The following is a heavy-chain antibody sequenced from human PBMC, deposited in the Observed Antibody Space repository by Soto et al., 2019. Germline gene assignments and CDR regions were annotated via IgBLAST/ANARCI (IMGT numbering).Heavy chain of an antibody. V-gene: IGHV4-59*01. CDR3: ARGGRYYYDSSGYRY. J-gene: IGHJ4*02. CDR2: IYYSGST. D-gene: IGHD3-22*01. Sequence: PSETLSLTCTVSGGSISSYYWSWIRQPPGKGLEWIGYIYYSGSTNYNPSLKSRVTISVDTSKNQFSLKLSSVTAADTAVYYCARGGRYYYDSSGYRYWGQGTLVTVSS. CDR1: GGSISSYY.